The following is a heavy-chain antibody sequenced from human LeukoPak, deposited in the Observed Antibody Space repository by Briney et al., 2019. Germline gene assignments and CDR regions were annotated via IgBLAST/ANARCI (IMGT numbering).Heavy chain of an antibody. V-gene: IGHV3-53*01. D-gene: IGHD3-10*01. CDR1: GFTVSNNY. J-gene: IGHJ3*02. CDR3: ARDLNYYGSGSYRDDAFDI. Sequence: GGSLRLSCAASGFTVSNNYMSWVRQAPGKGLEWVSIIYSGGSTYYADSVQGRFTISRDNSKNTLYFQMSSLRAEDTAAYYCARDLNYYGSGSYRDDAFDIWGQGTMVTVSS. CDR2: IYSGGST.